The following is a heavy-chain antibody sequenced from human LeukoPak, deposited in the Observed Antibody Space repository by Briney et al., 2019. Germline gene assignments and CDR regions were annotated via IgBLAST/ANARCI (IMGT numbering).Heavy chain of an antibody. CDR1: GYSISSGYY. CDR3: ARGITDYYDSSGYNWFDP. CDR2: IYHSGST. J-gene: IGHJ5*02. V-gene: IGHV4-38-2*02. D-gene: IGHD3-22*01. Sequence: SETLSLTCTVSGYSISSGYYWGWIRQPPGKGLEWIGSIYHSGSTYYNPSLKSRVTISVDTSKNQFSLKLSSVTAAGTAVYYCARGITDYYDSSGYNWFDPWGQGTLVTVSS.